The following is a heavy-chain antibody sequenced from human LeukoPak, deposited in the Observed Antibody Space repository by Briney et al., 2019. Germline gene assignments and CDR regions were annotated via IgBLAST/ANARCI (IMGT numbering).Heavy chain of an antibody. V-gene: IGHV3-30-3*01. CDR1: GFTFSSYA. J-gene: IGHJ4*02. CDR2: ISYDGSNK. Sequence: PGRSLRLSCAASGFTFSSYAMHWVRQAPGKGLKWVAVISYDGSNKYYADSVKGRFTISRDNSKNTLYLQMNSLRAEDTAVYYCARGHYYDSSGYYSYEDYWGQGTLVTVSS. D-gene: IGHD3-22*01. CDR3: ARGHYYDSSGYYSYEDY.